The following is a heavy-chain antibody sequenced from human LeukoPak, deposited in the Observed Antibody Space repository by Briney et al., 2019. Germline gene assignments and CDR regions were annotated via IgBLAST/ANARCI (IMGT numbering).Heavy chain of an antibody. CDR3: ARDQVGYILAGTYYFDY. V-gene: IGHV3-33*08. J-gene: IGHJ4*02. CDR2: MWYDGSNK. CDR1: GFTFSSYG. D-gene: IGHD3-9*01. Sequence: PGGSLTLSCAASGFTFSSYGMHWVRQAPGKGLEGVAVMWYDGSNKYYADSVKGRFTISRDNSKNTLYLQMNSLRGEDTAVYYCARDQVGYILAGTYYFDYWGQGTLVTVSS.